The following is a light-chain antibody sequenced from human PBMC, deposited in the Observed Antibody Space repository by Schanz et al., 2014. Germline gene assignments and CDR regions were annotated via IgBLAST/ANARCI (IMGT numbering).Light chain of an antibody. J-gene: IGKJ5*01. CDR1: QSVDNN. V-gene: IGKV3-20*01. Sequence: ELVLTQSPATLSVSPGERATLSCRASQSVDNNVAWYQQKPGQAPRLLIYGASSRATGIPDRFSGSGSGTDFTLTISRLEPEDFAVYYCQQYGSSPITFGQGTRLEIK. CDR3: QQYGSSPIT. CDR2: GAS.